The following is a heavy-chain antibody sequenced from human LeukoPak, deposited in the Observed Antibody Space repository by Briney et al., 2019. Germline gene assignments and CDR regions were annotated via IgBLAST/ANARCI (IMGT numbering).Heavy chain of an antibody. Sequence: GGSLRLSCAASEVAFSVYEMYWVRQAPGKGLEWVSYISSSGGTRYYADSVKGRFTISRDNAKNSLYLQMHSLRAEDTAVYYCTTLTVASSFDYWGQGALVTVSS. CDR1: EVAFSVYE. CDR3: TTLTVASSFDY. V-gene: IGHV3-48*03. J-gene: IGHJ4*02. D-gene: IGHD6-19*01. CDR2: ISSSGGTR.